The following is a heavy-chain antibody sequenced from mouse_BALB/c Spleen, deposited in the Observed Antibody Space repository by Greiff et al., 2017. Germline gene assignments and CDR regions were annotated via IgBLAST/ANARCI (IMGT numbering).Heavy chain of an antibody. J-gene: IGHJ2*01. CDR1: GYAFTNYL. Sequence: QVQLQQSGAELVRPGTSVKVSCKASGYAFTNYLIEWVKQRPGQGLEWIGVINPGSGGTNYNEKLKGKATLTADKSSSTAYMQLSSLTSDDSAVYFCARSGRPDFDDWGQGTTLTVSS. CDR3: ARSGRPDFDD. CDR2: INPGSGGT. D-gene: IGHD2-12*01. V-gene: IGHV1-54*01.